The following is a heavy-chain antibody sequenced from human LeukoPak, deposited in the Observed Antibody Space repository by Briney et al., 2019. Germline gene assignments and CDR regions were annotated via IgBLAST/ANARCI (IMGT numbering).Heavy chain of an antibody. CDR1: GFTFSSYS. Sequence: GGSLRLSCAASGFTFSSYSMNWVRQAPGKGLEWVTVISYDGSNKYYADSVKGRFTISRDNSKNTLYLQMNSLRAEDTAVYYCARAVGQVGDYWGQGTLVTVSS. CDR3: ARAVGQVGDY. D-gene: IGHD1-26*01. J-gene: IGHJ4*02. CDR2: ISYDGSNK. V-gene: IGHV3-30*03.